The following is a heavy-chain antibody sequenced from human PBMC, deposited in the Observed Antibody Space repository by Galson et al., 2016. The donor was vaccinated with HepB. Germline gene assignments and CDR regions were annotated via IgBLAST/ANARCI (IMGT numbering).Heavy chain of an antibody. CDR2: ISSSGTYT. CDR1: SDSY. V-gene: IGHV3-11*03. J-gene: IGHJ4*02. D-gene: IGHD3-10*01. CDR3: VTQGFR. Sequence: SLRLSCAGFSDSYMSWIRQAPGKGLEWVSFISSSGTYTKYADSVKGRCTISRDNAKNSLYLQMNSLRDEDTAFYYCVTQGFRWGQGTLVTVSS.